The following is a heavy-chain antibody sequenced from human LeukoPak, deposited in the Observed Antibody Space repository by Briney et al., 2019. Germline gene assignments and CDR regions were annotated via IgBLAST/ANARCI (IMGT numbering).Heavy chain of an antibody. D-gene: IGHD6-13*01. J-gene: IGHJ4*02. CDR1: EYSFAKYW. V-gene: IGHV5-51*01. CDR3: ATHCTCSSWNYFDY. Sequence: GESLKISCKGSEYSFAKYWIGWVRQMPGKGLEWMGIINLADSNTAYSPSFQGHVTISADKSTTTAYLQWSSLKASDTAIYYCATHCTCSSWNYFDYWGLGTLVTVSS. CDR2: INLADSNT.